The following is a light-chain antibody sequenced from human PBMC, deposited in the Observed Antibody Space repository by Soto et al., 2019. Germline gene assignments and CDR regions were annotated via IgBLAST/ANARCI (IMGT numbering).Light chain of an antibody. J-gene: IGKJ4*01. CDR2: DAS. V-gene: IGKV1D-13*01. CDR1: QGVSIS. Sequence: AVQLTQSPSSLSASAGDRVTITCRASQGVSISLAWYQQKPGKAPKLLIYDASSLESGVPSRFSGSGSGTDFTLTISSLQPEDFATYYCQQLNNYPLTFGGGTQVEIK. CDR3: QQLNNYPLT.